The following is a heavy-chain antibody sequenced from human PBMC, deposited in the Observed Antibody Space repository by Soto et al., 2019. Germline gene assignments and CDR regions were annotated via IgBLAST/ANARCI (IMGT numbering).Heavy chain of an antibody. V-gene: IGHV4-34*01. CDR2: INHSGST. CDR3: ARSPDYGSFMRFDS. J-gene: IGHJ5*01. Sequence: SETLSLTCAVYGGSFSGYYWSWIRQPPGKGLEWIGEINHSGSTNYNPSLKSRVTISVDTSKNQFSLKLSSVTAADTAVYYCARSPDYGSFMRFDSWGQGTQVT. CDR1: GGSFSGYY. D-gene: IGHD3-16*01.